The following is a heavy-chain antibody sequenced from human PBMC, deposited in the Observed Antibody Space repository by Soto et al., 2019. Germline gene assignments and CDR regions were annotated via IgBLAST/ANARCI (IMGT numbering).Heavy chain of an antibody. CDR1: GGSISSYY. J-gene: IGHJ4*02. CDR3: AIHGDIVVVPAAMEFDY. V-gene: IGHV4-59*08. CDR2: IYYSGST. D-gene: IGHD2-2*01. Sequence: PSETLSLTCTVSGGSISSYYWSWIRQPPGKGLEWIGYIYYSGSTNYNPSLKSRVTISVDTSKNQFSLKLSSVTAADTAVYYCAIHGDIVVVPAAMEFDYWGQGTLVTVSS.